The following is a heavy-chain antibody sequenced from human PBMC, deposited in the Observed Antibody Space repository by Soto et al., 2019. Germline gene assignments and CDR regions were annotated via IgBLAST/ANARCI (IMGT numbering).Heavy chain of an antibody. CDR3: AKGGSGTYLTYYYYYGMDV. Sequence: GGSLRLSCAASGFSLSNNGMHWVRQAPGKGLEWVAVISYDGNNKYYADSVKGRFTISRDNSKNTVYLEMNNLRAEDTAMYYCAKGGSGTYLTYYYYYGMDVWGQGTTVTVSS. D-gene: IGHD1-26*01. CDR1: GFSLSNNG. J-gene: IGHJ6*02. CDR2: ISYDGNNK. V-gene: IGHV3-30*18.